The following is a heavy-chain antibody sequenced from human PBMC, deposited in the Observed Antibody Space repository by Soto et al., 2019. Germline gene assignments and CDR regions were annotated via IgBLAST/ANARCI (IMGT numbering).Heavy chain of an antibody. J-gene: IGHJ3*02. V-gene: IGHV3-23*01. CDR2: ITGSGGRT. CDR1: EFTFSSYA. D-gene: IGHD5-18*01. Sequence: EVQLLESGGGLVKPGGSLRLSCAASEFTFSSYAMSWVRQAPGRGLEWVSAITGSGGRTYHADSVKGRFTISRDNSKITPYLQMNSLRAADTAVYYCAKAIDTADEAFGIWGQGTLVTVSS. CDR3: AKAIDTADEAFGI.